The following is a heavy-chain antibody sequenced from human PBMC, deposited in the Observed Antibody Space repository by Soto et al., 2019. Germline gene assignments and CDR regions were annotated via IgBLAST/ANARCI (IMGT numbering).Heavy chain of an antibody. D-gene: IGHD3-10*01. Sequence: GESLKISCAASGFPFSSYAMSWVRQAPGEGLEWVSGISDSGGRTYYANSVKSRFTIARDNSKNTLYLQMNSLRAEDTAAYYCAKGTYDYGSAPYYFDYWGQGTLVTVSS. CDR2: ISDSGGRT. CDR3: AKGTYDYGSAPYYFDY. CDR1: GFPFSSYA. J-gene: IGHJ4*02. V-gene: IGHV3-23*01.